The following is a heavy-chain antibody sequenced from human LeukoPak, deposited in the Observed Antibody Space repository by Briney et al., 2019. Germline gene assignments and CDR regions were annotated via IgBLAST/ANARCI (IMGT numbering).Heavy chain of an antibody. CDR3: ARHGPNYGSGSSLNWFDP. CDR2: IYYSGST. V-gene: IGHV4-39*01. Sequence: TSETLSLTCTVSGGSISSSSYYWGWIRQPPGKGLEWIGSIYYSGSTYYNPSLRSRVTISVDTSKNQFSLKLSSVTAADTAVYYCARHGPNYGSGSSLNWFDPWGQGTLVTVSS. J-gene: IGHJ5*02. D-gene: IGHD3-10*01. CDR1: GGSISSSSYY.